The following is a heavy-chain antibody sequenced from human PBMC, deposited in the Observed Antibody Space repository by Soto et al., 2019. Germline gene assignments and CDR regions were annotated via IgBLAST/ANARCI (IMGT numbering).Heavy chain of an antibody. CDR1: GGSISGYY. Sequence: PSETLSLTCTVSGGSISGYYWSWIRQPPGKGLEWIGYIYYSGSTNYNPSLKSRVTISVDTSKNQFSLKLSSVTAADTAVYYCARGLSDYGSGSYYSWFDPWGQGTLVTVSS. CDR2: IYYSGST. J-gene: IGHJ5*02. D-gene: IGHD3-10*01. CDR3: ARGLSDYGSGSYYSWFDP. V-gene: IGHV4-59*01.